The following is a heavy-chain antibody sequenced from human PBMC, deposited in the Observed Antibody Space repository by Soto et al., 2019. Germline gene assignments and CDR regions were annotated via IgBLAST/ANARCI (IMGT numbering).Heavy chain of an antibody. D-gene: IGHD2-15*01. J-gene: IGHJ1*01. V-gene: IGHV4-59*08. CDR3: ARHGGGPVVAGGGYGPEYFQH. CDR2: IYYSGST. Sequence: SETLSLTCTVSGGSISSYYWSWIRQPPGKGLEWIGYIYYSGSTNYNPSLKSRVTISVDTSKNQFSLKLSSVTAADTAVYYCARHGGGPVVAGGGYGPEYFQHWGQGTLVTVSS. CDR1: GGSISSYY.